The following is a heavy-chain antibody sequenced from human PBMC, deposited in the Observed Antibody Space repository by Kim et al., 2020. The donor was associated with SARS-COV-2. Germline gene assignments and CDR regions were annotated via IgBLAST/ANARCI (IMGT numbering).Heavy chain of an antibody. Sequence: GGSLRLSCAASGFTFSSYGMHWVRQAPGKGLEWVAVIWYDGSKKYYVDSVKGRFTISRDNSKNTLYLRMNSLRSEDTAVYYCSNGGSSSSWAHLYWGQGTLVTVSS. V-gene: IGHV3-33*06. CDR1: GFTFSSYG. J-gene: IGHJ1*01. D-gene: IGHD2-2*01. CDR2: IWYDGSKK. CDR3: SNGGSSSSWAHLY.